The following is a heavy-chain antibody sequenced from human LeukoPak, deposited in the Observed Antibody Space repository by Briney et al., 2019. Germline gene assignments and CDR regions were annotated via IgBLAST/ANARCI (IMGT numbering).Heavy chain of an antibody. J-gene: IGHJ4*02. V-gene: IGHV3-23*01. CDR2: ISGSGGST. D-gene: IGHD4-17*01. CDR3: AKDLADYGDYDY. CDR1: GFTSSSYA. Sequence: GGSLRLSCAASGFTSSSYAMSWVRQAPGKGLEWVSAISGSGGSTYYADSVKGRFTISRDNSKNTLYLQMNSLRAEDTAVYYCAKDLADYGDYDYWGQGTLVTVSS.